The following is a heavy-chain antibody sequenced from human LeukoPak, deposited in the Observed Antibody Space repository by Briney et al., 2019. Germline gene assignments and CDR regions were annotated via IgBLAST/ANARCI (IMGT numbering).Heavy chain of an antibody. J-gene: IGHJ4*02. Sequence: GGSLRLSCAASGFTFNTSAMTWVRQAPGKGLEWVSGINWNGGSTGYADSVKGRFTISRDNAKNSLYLQMNSLRAEDTALYYCARDAVLRNIAAAGYFDYWGQGTLVTVSS. V-gene: IGHV3-20*04. CDR1: GFTFNTSA. CDR3: ARDAVLRNIAAAGYFDY. D-gene: IGHD6-13*01. CDR2: INWNGGST.